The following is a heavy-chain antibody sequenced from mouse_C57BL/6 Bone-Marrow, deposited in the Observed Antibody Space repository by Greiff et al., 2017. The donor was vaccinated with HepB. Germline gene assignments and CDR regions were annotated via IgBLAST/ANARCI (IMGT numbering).Heavy chain of an antibody. J-gene: IGHJ2*01. CDR2: IRNKANGYTT. CDR1: GFTFTDYY. Sequence: EVKLVESGGGLVQPGGSLSLSCAASGFTFTDYYMSWVRQPPGKALEWLGFIRNKANGYTTEYSASVKGRFTISRDNSQSILYLQMNALRAEDSATYYCARYAYGSLDYCGQGTTLTVSS. CDR3: ARYAYGSLDY. V-gene: IGHV7-3*01. D-gene: IGHD1-1*01.